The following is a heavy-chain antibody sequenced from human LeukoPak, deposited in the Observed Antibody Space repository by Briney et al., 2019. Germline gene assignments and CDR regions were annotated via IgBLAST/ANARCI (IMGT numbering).Heavy chain of an antibody. V-gene: IGHV1-18*01. D-gene: IGHD5-18*01. CDR3: ARAVDTAMAGYYYYMDV. Sequence: ASVKVSCKASGYTFTSYGISWVRQAPGQGLEWMGWISAYNGNTNYAQKPQGRVTMTTDTSTSTAYTELRSLRSDDTAVYYCARAVDTAMAGYYYYMDVWGKGTTVTVSS. CDR2: ISAYNGNT. CDR1: GYTFTSYG. J-gene: IGHJ6*03.